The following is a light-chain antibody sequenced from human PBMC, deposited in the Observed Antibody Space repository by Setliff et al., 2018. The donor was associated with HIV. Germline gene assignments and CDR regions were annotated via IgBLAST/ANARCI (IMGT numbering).Light chain of an antibody. CDR2: QAT. CDR1: SSDIGCYNL. V-gene: IGLV2-23*01. CDR3: CSNTGSNTYV. J-gene: IGLJ1*01. Sequence: VLTQPASVSGSPGQSITISCTGTSSDIGCYNLVSWYQQYPGKAPKLMIYQATKRPSGVSNRFSGSKSGNTASLTISGLQAEDEADYYCCSNTGSNTYVFGSGTRSPS.